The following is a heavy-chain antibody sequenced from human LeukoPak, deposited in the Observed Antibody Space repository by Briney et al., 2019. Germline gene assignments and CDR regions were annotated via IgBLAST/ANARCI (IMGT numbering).Heavy chain of an antibody. D-gene: IGHD3-22*01. J-gene: IGHJ4*02. CDR3: AREGSIGYYPY. CDR2: ISKDGREK. Sequence: PGGSLRLSCAASGFTFSTYPMHWVRQAPGKGLEWVSVISKDGREKHFADPVKGRFTISRDNSRNTLYLQMNSPRAEETAVYYCAREGSIGYYPYWGQGILVTVSS. V-gene: IGHV3-30*04. CDR1: GFTFSTYP.